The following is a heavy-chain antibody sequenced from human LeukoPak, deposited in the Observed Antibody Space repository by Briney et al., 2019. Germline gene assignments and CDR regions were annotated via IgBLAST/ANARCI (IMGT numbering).Heavy chain of an antibody. CDR2: INQNGGQS. CDR1: GFSFSNYW. D-gene: IGHD3-16*02. J-gene: IGHJ4*02. Sequence: PGGSLRLSCEASGFSFSNYWMTWVRQAPGKGLEWVADINQNGGQSYYVDSVKGRFTLSRDNAKNSLFLQLNSLRAEDTAVYYCAREFSRRHYVWGSYPPPGYWGQGTLVTVSS. CDR3: AREFSRRHYVWGSYPPPGY. V-gene: IGHV3-7*03.